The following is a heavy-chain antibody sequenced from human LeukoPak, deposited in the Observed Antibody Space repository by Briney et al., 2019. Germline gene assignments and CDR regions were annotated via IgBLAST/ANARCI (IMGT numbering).Heavy chain of an antibody. J-gene: IGHJ4*02. CDR3: AKDHFSTSSSSKHFDY. CDR1: GFTFSSYA. V-gene: IGHV3-23*01. CDR2: ISGSGGST. Sequence: PGGSLRLSCAASGFTFSSYAMSWVRQAPGKGLEWVSGISGSGGSTYYADSVKGRFTISRDNSKNTLSLQMSSLRAEDTAVYYCAKDHFSTSSSSKHFDYWGRGTLVTVSS. D-gene: IGHD2-2*01.